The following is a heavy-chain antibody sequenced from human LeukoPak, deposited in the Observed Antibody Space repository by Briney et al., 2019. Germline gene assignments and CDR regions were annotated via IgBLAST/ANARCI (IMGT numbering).Heavy chain of an antibody. Sequence: PGGSLRLSCAASGFTFDDYAMGWVRQAPGKGLEWVSGISWNSGSIGSADSVKGRFTISRDNAKNSLYLQMNSLRAEDTALYYCAKDGGPTSGSWYFGTYYHYGMDVRGQGTTVTVSS. V-gene: IGHV3-9*01. D-gene: IGHD6-13*01. CDR3: AKDGGPTSGSWYFGTYYHYGMDV. J-gene: IGHJ6*02. CDR2: ISWNSGSI. CDR1: GFTFDDYA.